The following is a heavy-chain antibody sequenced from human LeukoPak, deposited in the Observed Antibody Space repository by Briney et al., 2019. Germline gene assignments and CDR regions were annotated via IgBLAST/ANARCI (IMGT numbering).Heavy chain of an antibody. D-gene: IGHD4-11*01. CDR3: AKDAQRGFDYSNSLEY. CDR1: KFTFSHYG. Sequence: GGSLRLSCAASKFTFSHYGMHWVRQAPGKGLQWVAVIWSDGTNQYYADSVKGRFTISRDNSNKMVYLQMNSLRADDTGVYYCAKDAQRGFDYSNSLEYWGQGALDIVSS. J-gene: IGHJ4*02. CDR2: IWSDGTNQ. V-gene: IGHV3-33*06.